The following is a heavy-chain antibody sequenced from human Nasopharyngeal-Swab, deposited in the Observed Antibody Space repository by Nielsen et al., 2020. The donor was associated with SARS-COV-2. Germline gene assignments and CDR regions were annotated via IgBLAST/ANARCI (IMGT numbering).Heavy chain of an antibody. J-gene: IGHJ4*02. Sequence: GESLKISCAASGFTFSSYGMHWVRQAPGKGLEWVAVISYDGSNKYYADSVKGRFTISRDNSKNTLYLQMNSLRAEDTAVYYCANERPYVGGNYWGQRTLVTVSS. V-gene: IGHV3-30*18. D-gene: IGHD3-16*01. CDR3: ANERPYVGGNY. CDR1: GFTFSSYG. CDR2: ISYDGSNK.